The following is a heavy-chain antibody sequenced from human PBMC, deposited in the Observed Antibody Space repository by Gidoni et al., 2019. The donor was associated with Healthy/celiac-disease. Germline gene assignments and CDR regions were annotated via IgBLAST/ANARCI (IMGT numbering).Heavy chain of an antibody. D-gene: IGHD5-12*01. CDR1: GFTFDDYA. CDR3: AKDIGLTSRRDGHFDY. Sequence: EVQLVESGGGLVQPGRSLRLSCAASGFTFDDYAMHWVRQAPGKGLEWVSGISWNSGSIGYADSVKGRFTISRDNAKNSLYLQMNSLRAEDTALYYCAKDIGLTSRRDGHFDYWGQGTLVTVSS. J-gene: IGHJ4*02. V-gene: IGHV3-9*01. CDR2: ISWNSGSI.